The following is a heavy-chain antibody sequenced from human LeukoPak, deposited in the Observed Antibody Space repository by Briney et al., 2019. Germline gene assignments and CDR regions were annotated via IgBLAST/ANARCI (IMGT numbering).Heavy chain of an antibody. D-gene: IGHD2-2*02. CDR2: IIPIFGTA. J-gene: IGHJ5*02. V-gene: IGHV1-69*13. CDR3: ARDHCSSTSCCTWNWFDP. Sequence: SVKVSCKASGGTFSSYAISWVRQAPGQGLELMGGIIPIFGTANYAQKFQGRVTITADESTSTAYMELSSLRSEDTAVYYCARDHCSSTSCCTWNWFDPWGQGTLVTVSS. CDR1: GGTFSSYA.